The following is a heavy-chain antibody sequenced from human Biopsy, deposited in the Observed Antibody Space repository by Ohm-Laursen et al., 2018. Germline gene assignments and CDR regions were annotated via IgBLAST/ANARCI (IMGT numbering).Heavy chain of an antibody. CDR1: GYSFTSYY. Sequence: ASVKVSCKVSGYSFTSYYMHWVRQAPGQGLEWMGMINPSGSTTSYPQIFQGRVIMTRDTSKSTVYMELSSLRSADTAVYFCARNTGWYGDLYYFDYWGQGTLVTVSS. J-gene: IGHJ4*02. CDR2: INPSGSTT. D-gene: IGHD6-19*01. CDR3: ARNTGWYGDLYYFDY. V-gene: IGHV1-46*01.